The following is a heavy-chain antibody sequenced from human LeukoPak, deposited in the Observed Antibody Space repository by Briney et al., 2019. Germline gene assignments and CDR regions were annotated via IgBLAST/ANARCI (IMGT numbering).Heavy chain of an antibody. J-gene: IGHJ4*02. CDR2: ISGSGGST. Sequence: PGGSLRLSCAASGFTFSSYAMSWVRQAPGKGLEWVSAISGSGGSTYYADSVKGRFTISRDNSKNTLYLQMNSLRAEDTAVYYCEKETYYYDSSGYYPYYFDYWGQGTLVTVSS. D-gene: IGHD3-22*01. CDR3: EKETYYYDSSGYYPYYFDY. V-gene: IGHV3-23*01. CDR1: GFTFSSYA.